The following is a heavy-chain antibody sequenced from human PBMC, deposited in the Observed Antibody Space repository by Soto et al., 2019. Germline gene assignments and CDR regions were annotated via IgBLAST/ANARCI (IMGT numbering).Heavy chain of an antibody. CDR1: GFTFSSYA. CDR3: ARDRLRYNWNDFPYYYYGMDD. Sequence: QVQLVESGGGVVQPGRSLRLSCAASGFTFSSYAMHWVRQAPGKGLEWVAVISYDGSNKYYADSVKGRFTISGDNSKNTLYLQMNSLRAEDTAVYYCARDRLRYNWNDFPYYYYGMDDWGQGTTVTVSS. CDR2: ISYDGSNK. D-gene: IGHD1-1*01. V-gene: IGHV3-30-3*01. J-gene: IGHJ6*02.